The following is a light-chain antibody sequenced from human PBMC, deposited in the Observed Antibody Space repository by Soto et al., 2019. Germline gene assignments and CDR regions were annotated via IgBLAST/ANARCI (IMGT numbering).Light chain of an antibody. Sequence: DIQMTQSPSTLSASVGDRVTITCRASQSISDSLAWYQQKPGKAPKLLIYEAPNLKSGVPSRFSGSGSGTEYTLTISSLQPDDFASYYCQQYNGYWTFGQGTKVEIK. CDR3: QQYNGYWT. CDR1: QSISDS. V-gene: IGKV1-5*03. J-gene: IGKJ1*01. CDR2: EAP.